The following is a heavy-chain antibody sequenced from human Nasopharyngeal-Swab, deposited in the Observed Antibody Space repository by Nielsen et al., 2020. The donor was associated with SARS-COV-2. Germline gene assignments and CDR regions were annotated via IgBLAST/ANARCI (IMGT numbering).Heavy chain of an antibody. D-gene: IGHD2-8*01. V-gene: IGHV1-18*01. CDR3: ARDASDRPSLHCTNGVCPGY. Sequence: ASVKVSCKASGYTFNNYGISWVRQAPGKGPEWMGWISTFNGLTNYAQTLQGRVTMTTDTSTSTAYMELRSLTSDDTAVYYCARDASDRPSLHCTNGVCPGYWGQGTLVTVSS. J-gene: IGHJ4*02. CDR2: ISTFNGLT. CDR1: GYTFNNYG.